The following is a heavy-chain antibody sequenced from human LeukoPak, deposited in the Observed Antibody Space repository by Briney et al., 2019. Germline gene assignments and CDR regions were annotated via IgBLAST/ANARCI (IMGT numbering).Heavy chain of an antibody. CDR2: TYYRSKWYN. CDR1: GDSVSS. D-gene: IGHD6-13*01. CDR3: ARDSSSWYGYFQH. J-gene: IGHJ1*01. V-gene: IGHV6-1*01. Sequence: SQTLSLTCAISGDSVSSRNWIRQSPSRGLEWLGRTYYRSKWYNDYAVSVKSRITINPDTSKNQFSLQLNSVTPEDTAMYYCARDSSSWYGYFQHWGQGTLVTVSS.